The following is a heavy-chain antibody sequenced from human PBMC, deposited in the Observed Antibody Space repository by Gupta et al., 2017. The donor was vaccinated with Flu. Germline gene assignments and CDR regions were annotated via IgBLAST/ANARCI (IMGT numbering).Heavy chain of an antibody. J-gene: IGHJ4*02. D-gene: IGHD1-26*01. CDR1: SGALSIASYY. V-gene: IGHV4-61*01. CDR3: AREGFSGSYTAFFDF. Sequence: QVHLPASGPGLVKPSEIPYFACPVYSGALSIASYYWSWFRQSPGKGLEWIGYFHSSGSTKYNPSVKSRISISGDTSKNQFTLSLSSVTEADTAVYYCAREGFSGSYTAFFDFWGPGVSVTVSS. CDR2: FHSSGST.